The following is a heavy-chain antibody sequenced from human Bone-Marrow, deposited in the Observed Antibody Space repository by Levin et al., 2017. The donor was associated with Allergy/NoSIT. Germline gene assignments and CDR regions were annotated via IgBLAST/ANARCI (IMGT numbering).Heavy chain of an antibody. V-gene: IGHV3-30*18. CDR3: AKQRRDPVVPAAGDAFDI. CDR2: ISYDGSNK. D-gene: IGHD2-2*01. CDR1: GFTFSSYG. J-gene: IGHJ3*02. Sequence: GESLKISCAASGFTFSSYGMHWVRQAPGKGLEWVAVISYDGSNKYYADSVKGRFTISRDNSKNTLYLQMNSLRAEDTAVYYCAKQRRDPVVPAAGDAFDIWGQGTMVTVSS.